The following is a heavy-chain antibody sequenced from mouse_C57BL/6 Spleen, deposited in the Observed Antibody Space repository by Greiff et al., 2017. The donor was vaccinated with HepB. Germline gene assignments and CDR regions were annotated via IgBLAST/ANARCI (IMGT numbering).Heavy chain of an antibody. D-gene: IGHD2-5*01. Sequence: VKLVESGPGLVQPSQSLSITCTVSGFSLTSYGVHWVRQSPGKGLEWLGVIWSGGSTDYNAAFISRLSISKDNSKSQVFFKMNSLQADDTAIYYCARNSRSNYEAWFAYWGQGTLVTVSA. J-gene: IGHJ3*01. CDR2: IWSGGST. CDR1: GFSLTSYG. CDR3: ARNSRSNYEAWFAY. V-gene: IGHV2-2*01.